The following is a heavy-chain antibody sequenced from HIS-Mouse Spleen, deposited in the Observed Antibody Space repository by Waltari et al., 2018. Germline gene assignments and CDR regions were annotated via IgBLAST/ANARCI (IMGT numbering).Heavy chain of an antibody. CDR1: GGSISSYY. J-gene: IGHJ5*02. Sequence: QVQLQESGPGLVKPSETLSLTCTVSGGSISSYYWSWIRQPPGKGLEWIGYIYYSGSTNYSPSLKSRVTISVDTSKNQFSLKLSSVTAADTAVYYCARVVEWWFDPWGQGTLVTVSS. CDR2: IYYSGST. D-gene: IGHD2-15*01. V-gene: IGHV4-59*01. CDR3: ARVVEWWFDP.